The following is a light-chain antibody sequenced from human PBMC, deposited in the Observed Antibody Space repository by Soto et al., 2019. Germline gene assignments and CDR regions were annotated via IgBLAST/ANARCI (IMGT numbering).Light chain of an antibody. CDR2: GAS. Sequence: VVMTQSPGTLSVSPGEGVTLSCRASQSVGNSLAWYQQKPGQAPRLLIFGASTRVTGIPARFSGSGSGTEFTLTITSLQSEDFATYYCHHYGASPWAFGQGTKVDIK. CDR1: QSVGNS. J-gene: IGKJ1*01. V-gene: IGKV3-15*01. CDR3: HHYGASPWA.